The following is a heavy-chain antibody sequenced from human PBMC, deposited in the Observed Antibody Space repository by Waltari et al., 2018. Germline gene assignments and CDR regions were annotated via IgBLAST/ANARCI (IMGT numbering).Heavy chain of an antibody. Sequence: QVQLQQGGAGLLKPSETLSLTCAVYGGSFSGYYWCGIRQPPGKGLDWIGEINHSGSTPSHPSIKSRLTISVDTSKNQFYLKLSSVTAADTAVYYCARGKVRGPKDSWGPGTLVTVSS. D-gene: IGHD3-10*01. V-gene: IGHV4-34*01. J-gene: IGHJ4*02. CDR3: ARGKVRGPKDS. CDR2: INHSGST. CDR1: GGSFSGYY.